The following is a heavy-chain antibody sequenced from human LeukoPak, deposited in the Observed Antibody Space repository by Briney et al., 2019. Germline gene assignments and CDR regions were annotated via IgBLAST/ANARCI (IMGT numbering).Heavy chain of an antibody. CDR2: INSDGSST. Sequence: QPGGSLRLSCAASGFTFSSYWMHWVRQAPGKGLVWVSRINSDGSSTSYADSVKGRFTISRDNAKNTLYLQMNSLRAEDTAVYHCARARYGGNYYFDYWGQGTLVTVSS. CDR1: GFTFSSYW. J-gene: IGHJ4*02. CDR3: ARARYGGNYYFDY. D-gene: IGHD4-23*01. V-gene: IGHV3-74*01.